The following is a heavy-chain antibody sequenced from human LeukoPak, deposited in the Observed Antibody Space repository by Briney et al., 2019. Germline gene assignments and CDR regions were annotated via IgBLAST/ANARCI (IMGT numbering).Heavy chain of an antibody. Sequence: SQTLSLTCTVSGGSISSGGYYWSWIRQHPGKGLEWIGYIYYSGSTNYNPSLKSRVTISVDTSKNQFSLKLSSVTAADTAVYYCARGTVTPPDYWGQGTLVTVSS. CDR2: IYYSGST. V-gene: IGHV4-61*08. J-gene: IGHJ4*02. CDR3: ARGTVTPPDY. D-gene: IGHD4-17*01. CDR1: GGSISSGGYY.